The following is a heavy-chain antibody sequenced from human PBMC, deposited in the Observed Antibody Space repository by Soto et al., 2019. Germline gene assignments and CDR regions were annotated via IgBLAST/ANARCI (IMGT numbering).Heavy chain of an antibody. CDR1: GGTFSSYA. Sequence: GASVKVSCKASGGTFSSYAISWVRQAPGQGLEWMGGIIPIFGTANYAQKFQGRVTITADESTSTAYMELSSLRSEDTAVYYCARGGPRGYQLLSGGGVPFDPWGQGTLVTVSS. CDR2: IIPIFGTA. D-gene: IGHD2-2*01. V-gene: IGHV1-69*13. CDR3: ARGGPRGYQLLSGGGVPFDP. J-gene: IGHJ5*02.